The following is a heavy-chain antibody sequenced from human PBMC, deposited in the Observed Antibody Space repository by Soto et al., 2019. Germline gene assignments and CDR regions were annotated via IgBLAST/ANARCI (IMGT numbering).Heavy chain of an antibody. D-gene: IGHD2-2*01. CDR3: ARDLVPAAKTDAFDI. CDR2: ISGSGGST. CDR1: GFTFSSYA. J-gene: IGHJ3*02. V-gene: IGHV3-23*01. Sequence: GGSLRLSCVASGFTFSSYAMSWVRQAPGKGPEWVSTISGSGGSTYYADSVEGRLTISRDNAKNSLYLQMNSLRAEDTAVYYCARDLVPAAKTDAFDIWGQGTMVTVSS.